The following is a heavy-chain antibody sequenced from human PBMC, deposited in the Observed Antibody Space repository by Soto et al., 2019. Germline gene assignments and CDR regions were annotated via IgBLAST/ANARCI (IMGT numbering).Heavy chain of an antibody. CDR2: ISGGGST. Sequence: EVQLSESGGGLVQPGGSLRLSCGGAGFTFSGSAVSWARQAPGRGLEWVSGISGGGSTEYADSVKGRFGISRDNSKDTVYLYMNSLRDDDTAVYYCARQKGDIVARPPDHWGQGILVTVSS. CDR1: GFTFSGSA. J-gene: IGHJ4*02. CDR3: ARQKGDIVARPPDH. V-gene: IGHV3-23*01. D-gene: IGHD5-12*01.